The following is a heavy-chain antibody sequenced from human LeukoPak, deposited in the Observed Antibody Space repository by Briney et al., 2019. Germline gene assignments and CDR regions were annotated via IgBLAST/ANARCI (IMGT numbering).Heavy chain of an antibody. CDR2: ISWDGGST. CDR3: AKRNYYFDY. CDR1: GFTFSTYP. V-gene: IGHV3-43D*03. Sequence: GRSLRLSCAASGFTFSTYPMHWVRHVPGKGLEWVSFISWDGGSTYYADSVKGRFTISRDNSKNTLYLQMNSLRAEDTAVYYCAKRNYYFDYWGQGTLVTVSS. J-gene: IGHJ4*02. D-gene: IGHD1-14*01.